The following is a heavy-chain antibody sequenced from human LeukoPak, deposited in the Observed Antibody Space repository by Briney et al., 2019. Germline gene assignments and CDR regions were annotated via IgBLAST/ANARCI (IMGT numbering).Heavy chain of an antibody. CDR2: IKHDSSEK. V-gene: IGHV3-7*01. J-gene: IGHJ4*02. D-gene: IGHD3-16*01. CDR1: GIIFSDYW. CDR3: VNDLARRGGY. Sequence: GGSLRLSCAVSGIIFSDYWMSWVRQAPGKGLGWVANIKHDSSEKYYVDSVKGRFTISRDNAKNSLYLQMNSLRAEDTAVYYCVNDLARRGGYWGQGTLVTVSA.